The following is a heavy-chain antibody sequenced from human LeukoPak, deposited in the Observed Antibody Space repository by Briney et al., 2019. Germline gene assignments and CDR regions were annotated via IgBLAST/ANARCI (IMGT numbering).Heavy chain of an antibody. CDR1: GGSISSSSYY. CDR3: ARVEGLSGYDCSGDY. V-gene: IGHV4-39*01. J-gene: IGHJ4*02. Sequence: SETLSLTCTVSGGSISSSSYYWGWIRQPPGKGLEWIGSIYYSGSTYYNPSLKSRVTISVDTSKNQFSLKLSSVTAADTAVYYCARVEGLSGYDCSGDYWGQGTLVTVSS. D-gene: IGHD5-12*01. CDR2: IYYSGST.